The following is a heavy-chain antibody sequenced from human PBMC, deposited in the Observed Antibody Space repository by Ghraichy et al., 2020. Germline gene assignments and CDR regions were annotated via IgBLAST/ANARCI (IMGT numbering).Heavy chain of an antibody. Sequence: GSLSLTCTVSGGSISSYYWSWIRQPAGKGLEWIGRIYTSGSTNYNPSLKSRVTMSVDTSKNQFSLKLSSVTAADTAVYYCARVVHCSSTSCYSDWFDPWGQGTLVTVSS. CDR1: GGSISSYY. D-gene: IGHD2-2*01. V-gene: IGHV4-4*07. CDR3: ARVVHCSSTSCYSDWFDP. CDR2: IYTSGST. J-gene: IGHJ5*02.